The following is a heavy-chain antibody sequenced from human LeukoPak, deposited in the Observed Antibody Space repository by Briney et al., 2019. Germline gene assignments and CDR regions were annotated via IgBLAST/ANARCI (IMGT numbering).Heavy chain of an antibody. CDR2: ISSSGSTI. Sequence: GGSLRLSCAASGFTFSDYCMSWIRQAPGKGLEWVSYISSSGSTIYYADSVKGRFTISRDNAKNSLYLQMNSLRAEDTAVYYCARAFGTARIYNWFDPWGQGTLVTVSS. V-gene: IGHV3-11*01. J-gene: IGHJ5*02. CDR1: GFTFSDYC. D-gene: IGHD1-1*01. CDR3: ARAFGTARIYNWFDP.